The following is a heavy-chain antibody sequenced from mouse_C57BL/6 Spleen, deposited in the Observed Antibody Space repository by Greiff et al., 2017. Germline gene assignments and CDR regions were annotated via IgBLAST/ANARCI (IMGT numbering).Heavy chain of an antibody. D-gene: IGHD2-4*01. V-gene: IGHV14-2*01. CDR1: GFNINDYY. CDR3: ARERLQKAAWFAY. CDR2: IDPEDGDT. J-gene: IGHJ3*01. Sequence: EVQLQQSGAELVKPGASVKFSCTASGFNINDYYMHWVKQRTEQGLEWIGRIDPEDGDTKYDPKFQGKATITADTSSNTAYLQLSSLTSEDAAVYYCARERLQKAAWFAYWGQGTMVTVSA.